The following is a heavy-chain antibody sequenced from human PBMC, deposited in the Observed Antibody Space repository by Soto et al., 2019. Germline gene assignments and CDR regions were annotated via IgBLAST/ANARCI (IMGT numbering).Heavy chain of an antibody. J-gene: IGHJ4*02. CDR3: ARDKACSSGWYRVN. CDR2: ISAYNGNT. V-gene: IGHV1-18*01. CDR1: GYTFTSFG. D-gene: IGHD6-19*01. Sequence: AAGNLSCKASGYTFTSFGISCVRQAPGHGLEWTRGISAYNGNTNHAQKHQGRATMSTDTSTSTGVMELRSLKSDDTAVYYCARDKACSSGWYRVNWGQGTMVTVSS.